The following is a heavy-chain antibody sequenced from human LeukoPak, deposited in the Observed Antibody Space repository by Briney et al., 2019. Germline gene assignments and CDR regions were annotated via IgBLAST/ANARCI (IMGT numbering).Heavy chain of an antibody. Sequence: SETLSLTCTVSGASMSNHFWSWIRQPLGKGLEWIGYIYGSDTTNYNPSLKSRVTMSVDTSENQFSLKLSSVTAADTALYYCASRPGGSTWYGVFDYWSRGTLVTVSS. CDR2: IYGSDTT. J-gene: IGHJ4*02. V-gene: IGHV4-59*11. CDR1: GASMSNHF. CDR3: ASRPGGSTWYGVFDY. D-gene: IGHD6-13*01.